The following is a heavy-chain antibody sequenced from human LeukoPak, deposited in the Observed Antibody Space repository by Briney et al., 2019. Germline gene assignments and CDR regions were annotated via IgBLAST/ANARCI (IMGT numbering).Heavy chain of an antibody. D-gene: IGHD3-22*01. Sequence: SETLSLTCAVYGGSFSGYYWSWIRQPPGKGLEWIGEINHSGSTDYNPSLKSRVTISVDTSKNQFSLKLSSVTAADTAVYYCARGDYYDSSGYSRFLDYWGQGTLVTVSS. CDR1: GGSFSGYY. CDR3: ARGDYYDSSGYSRFLDY. V-gene: IGHV4-34*01. CDR2: INHSGST. J-gene: IGHJ4*02.